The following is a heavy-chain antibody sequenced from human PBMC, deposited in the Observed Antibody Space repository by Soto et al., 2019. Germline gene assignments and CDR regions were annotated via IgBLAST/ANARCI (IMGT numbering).Heavy chain of an antibody. CDR3: ARGLPRNYYYYGMDV. CDR2: IYYSEST. Sequence: SETLSLTCTVSCGSISSSSYYWGWIRQPPGKGLEWIGSIYYSESTNYNPSLKSRVTLSVDTSKNQFPLQLTSVTAADTAVYFCARGLPRNYYYYGMDVWGQGTTVTVSS. V-gene: IGHV4-39*06. J-gene: IGHJ6*02. CDR1: CGSISSSSYY.